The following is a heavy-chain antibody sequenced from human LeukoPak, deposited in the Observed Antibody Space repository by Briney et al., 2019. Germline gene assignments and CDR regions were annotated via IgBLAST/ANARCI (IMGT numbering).Heavy chain of an antibody. CDR3: ARRENFWYSSGWYYFDY. V-gene: IGHV1-8*01. D-gene: IGHD6-19*01. J-gene: IGHJ4*02. CDR1: GYTFTSYD. CDR2: MNPNSGNT. Sequence: GSVKVSCKASGYTFTSYDINWVRQATGQGPEWMGWMNPNSGNTGYAQKFQGRVTMTRNTPISTAYMELSSLRSEDTAVYYCARRENFWYSSGWYYFDYWGQGTLVTVSS.